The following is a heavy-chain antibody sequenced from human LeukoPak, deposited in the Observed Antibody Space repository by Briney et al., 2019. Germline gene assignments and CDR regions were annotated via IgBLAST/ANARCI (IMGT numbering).Heavy chain of an antibody. CDR3: ARRRYQLLGANWFDP. J-gene: IGHJ5*02. CDR1: GGSISSSNW. Sequence: SETPSLTCAVSGGSISSSNWWSWVRQPPGKGLEWIGEIYHSGSTNYNPSLKSRVTISVDKSKNQFSLKLSSVTAADTAVYYCARRRYQLLGANWFDPWGQGTLVTVSS. V-gene: IGHV4-4*02. CDR2: IYHSGST. D-gene: IGHD2-2*01.